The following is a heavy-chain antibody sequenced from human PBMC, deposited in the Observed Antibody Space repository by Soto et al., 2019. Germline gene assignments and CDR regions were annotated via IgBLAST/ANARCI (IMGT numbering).Heavy chain of an antibody. Sequence: SLRLSCAASGFTVSSNYMSWVRQAPGKGLEWVSIIYSGGSTYFADSVKGRFTISRDNSKNTLYLQMKSLRSEDTAVYYCAIAAAGPIGNWFDPWGQGTLVTVSS. CDR3: AIAAAGPIGNWFDP. J-gene: IGHJ5*02. CDR2: IYSGGST. V-gene: IGHV3-53*05. D-gene: IGHD6-13*01. CDR1: GFTVSSNY.